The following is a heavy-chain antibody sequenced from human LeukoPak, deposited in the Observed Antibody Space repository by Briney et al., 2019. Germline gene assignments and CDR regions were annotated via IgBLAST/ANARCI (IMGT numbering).Heavy chain of an antibody. CDR3: ARGGTAVIAPYAFDI. D-gene: IGHD4-23*01. Sequence: PSETLSLTCTVSGGSISSYYWSWIRQPPGKGLEWTEYIYYSGSTNCNPSVKSRVAMSVDTSKKQFSLKLSSLTAADTAVYYCARGGTAVIAPYAFDIWGQGTMVTVSS. J-gene: IGHJ3*02. CDR2: IYYSGST. V-gene: IGHV4-59*01. CDR1: GGSISSYY.